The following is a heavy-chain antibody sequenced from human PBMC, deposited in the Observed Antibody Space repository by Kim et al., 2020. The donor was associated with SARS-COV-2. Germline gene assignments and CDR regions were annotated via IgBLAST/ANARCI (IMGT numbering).Heavy chain of an antibody. V-gene: IGHV3-48*03. J-gene: IGHJ6*02. D-gene: IGHD3-3*01. CDR2: ISSSGSTI. CDR3: ARQKGVDYNTYYDFWSGSFFHYYGMDV. Sequence: GSLRLSCAASGFTFSSYEMNWVRQAPGKGLEWVSYISSSGSTIYYADSVKGRFTISRDNAKNSLYLQMNSLRAEDTAVYYCARQKGVDYNTYYDFWSGSFFHYYGMDVWGQGTTVTVSS. CDR1: GFTFSSYE.